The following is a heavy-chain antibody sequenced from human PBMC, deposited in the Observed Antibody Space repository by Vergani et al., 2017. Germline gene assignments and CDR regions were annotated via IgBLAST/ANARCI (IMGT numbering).Heavy chain of an antibody. Sequence: EVQLLESGGGLVQPGGSLRLSCAASGFTFSAHAMTWVRQGPGKGLEWVSAIRGSGGSTDYADSVKDRFTISRDNGKNRLFLQMNNVRAEDAAVYYCARDRFSGDLLGLVSYMDLWGKGTTVTVSS. J-gene: IGHJ6*03. CDR2: IRGSGGST. D-gene: IGHD1-26*01. CDR1: GFTFSAHA. CDR3: ARDRFSGDLLGLVSYMDL. V-gene: IGHV3-23*01.